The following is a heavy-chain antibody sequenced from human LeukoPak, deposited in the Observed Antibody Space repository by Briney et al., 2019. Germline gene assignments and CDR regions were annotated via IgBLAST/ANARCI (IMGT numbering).Heavy chain of an antibody. CDR2: IYYSGST. J-gene: IGHJ5*02. CDR1: GGSISSYY. V-gene: IGHV4-59*01. Sequence: SETLSLTCTVSGGSISSYYWSWIRQPPGKGLEWIGYIYYSGSTSYNPSLKSRVTISVDTSKNQFSLKLSSVTAADTAVYYCARGSVITAADNWFDPWGQGTLVTVSS. CDR3: ARGSVITAADNWFDP. D-gene: IGHD6-13*01.